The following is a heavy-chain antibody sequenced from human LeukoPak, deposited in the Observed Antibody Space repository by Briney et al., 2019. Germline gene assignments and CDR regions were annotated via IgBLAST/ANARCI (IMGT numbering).Heavy chain of an antibody. CDR2: IGTAGDT. V-gene: IGHV3-13*01. Sequence: PGGSLRLSCAASGFTFSSYDMHWVRQATGKGLEWVSAIGTAGDTYYPGSVKGRFTISRDNSKNTLYLQMNSLRAEDTAVYYCAKAHDYDFWTLFDYWGQGTLVTVSS. J-gene: IGHJ4*02. D-gene: IGHD3-3*01. CDR3: AKAHDYDFWTLFDY. CDR1: GFTFSSYD.